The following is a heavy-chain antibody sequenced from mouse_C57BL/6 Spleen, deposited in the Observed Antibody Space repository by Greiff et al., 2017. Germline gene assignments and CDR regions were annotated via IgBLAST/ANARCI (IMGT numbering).Heavy chain of an antibody. CDR1: GYAFSSSW. Sequence: QVQLQQSGPELVKPGASVKISCKASGYAFSSSWMNWVKQRPGKGLEWIGRIYPGDGDTNYNGKLKGKATLTADKSSSTAYMQLSSLTSEDSAVYFCARGGYPLYYFGDWGQGATLTVAS. CDR3: ARGGYPLYYFGD. CDR2: IYPGDGDT. D-gene: IGHD2-2*01. V-gene: IGHV1-82*01. J-gene: IGHJ2*01.